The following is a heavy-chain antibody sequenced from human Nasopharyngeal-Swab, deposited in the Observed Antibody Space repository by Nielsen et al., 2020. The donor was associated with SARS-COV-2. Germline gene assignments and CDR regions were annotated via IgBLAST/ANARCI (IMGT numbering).Heavy chain of an antibody. CDR2: ISYDGSNK. V-gene: IGHV3-30*04. CDR1: GFTFSSYA. CDR3: ARPLTGYYYFDY. D-gene: IGHD3-9*01. Sequence: GGPLRPSCAASGFTFSSYAMHWVRQAPGKGREWVAVISYDGSNKYYAHSVKGRFTISRDNSKNTLYLQMNSLRAEDTAMYYCARPLTGYYYFDYWGQGTLVTVSS. J-gene: IGHJ4*02.